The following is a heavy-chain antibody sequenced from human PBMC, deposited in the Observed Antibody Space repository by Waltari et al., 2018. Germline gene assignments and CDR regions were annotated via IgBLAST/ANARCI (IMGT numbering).Heavy chain of an antibody. V-gene: IGHV1-69*05. D-gene: IGHD2-8*02. CDR2: IIPIFGTA. Sequence: QVQLVQSGAEVKKPGSSVKVSCKASGVTFTSYAISWGRQAPGQGLEWMGGIIPIFGTANYAQKFQGRVTITTDESTSTAYMELSSLRSEDTAVYYCARELVVQGLDYWGQGTLVTVSS. CDR1: GVTFTSYA. CDR3: ARELVVQGLDY. J-gene: IGHJ4*02.